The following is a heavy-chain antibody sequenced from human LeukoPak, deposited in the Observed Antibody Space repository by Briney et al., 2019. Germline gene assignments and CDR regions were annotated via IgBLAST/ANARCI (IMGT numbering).Heavy chain of an antibody. D-gene: IGHD6-13*01. Sequence: SETLSLTCTVSGGSISSGSYYWGWVRQPPGKGLEWLGSIYYSGSTYYNPSLKSRVTISVDTSKNQFSLKLSSVTAADTAVYYCARGENIAAAGLFDYWGQGTLVTVSS. CDR1: GGSISSGSYY. CDR3: ARGENIAAAGLFDY. J-gene: IGHJ4*02. V-gene: IGHV4-39*07. CDR2: IYYSGST.